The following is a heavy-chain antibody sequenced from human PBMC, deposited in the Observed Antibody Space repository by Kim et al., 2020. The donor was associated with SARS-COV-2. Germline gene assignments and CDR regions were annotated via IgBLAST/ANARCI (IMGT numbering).Heavy chain of an antibody. V-gene: IGHV3-33*01. D-gene: IGHD2-8*01. Sequence: AAAVKGRLTISTDNSKNPLYLQMNSPGAEDTAVYYCARDPRPGFVCGPDYWGQGTLVTVSS. CDR3: ARDPRPGFVCGPDY. J-gene: IGHJ4*02.